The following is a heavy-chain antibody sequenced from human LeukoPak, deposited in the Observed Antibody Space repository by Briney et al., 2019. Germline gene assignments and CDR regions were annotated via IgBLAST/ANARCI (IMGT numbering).Heavy chain of an antibody. CDR1: GYSFTNYW. CDR3: ARLGRGCWYFDL. J-gene: IGHJ2*01. CDR2: IDPSDSYT. Sequence: GEPLKISCKGSGYSFTNYWISWVRQMPGKGLEWMGRIDPSDSYTNYSPSFQGHVTISADKSISTAYLQWSSLKASDTAMYYCARLGRGCWYFDLWGRGTLVTV. V-gene: IGHV5-10-1*01. D-gene: IGHD3-10*01.